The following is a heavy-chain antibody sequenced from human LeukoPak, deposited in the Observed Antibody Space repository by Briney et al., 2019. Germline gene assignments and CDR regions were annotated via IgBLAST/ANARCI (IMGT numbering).Heavy chain of an antibody. V-gene: IGHV4-34*01. D-gene: IGHD2-8*01. J-gene: IGHJ4*02. CDR3: ARHSMRYSPEDY. CDR2: INHSGST. Sequence: PSETLSLTCAVYGGSFSGYYWSWIRQPPGKGLEWIGEINHSGSTNYNPSLKSRVTISVDTSKNQFSLKLSSVTAADTAVYYCARHSMRYSPEDYWGQGTLVTVSS. CDR1: GGSFSGYY.